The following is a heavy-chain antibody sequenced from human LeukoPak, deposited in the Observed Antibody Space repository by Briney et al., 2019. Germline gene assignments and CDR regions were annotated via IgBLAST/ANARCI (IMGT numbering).Heavy chain of an antibody. J-gene: IGHJ5*02. CDR1: GYSIGSGYY. CDR3: ARKNYDFWSGYYKNWFDP. CDR2: IYHSGST. D-gene: IGHD3-3*01. V-gene: IGHV4-38-2*02. Sequence: SETLSLTXTVSGYSIGSGYYWGWIRQPPGKGLERIGSIYHSGSTYYNPSPKSRVTISVDTSKNQFSLKLSSVTAADTAVYYCARKNYDFWSGYYKNWFDPWGQGTLVTVSS.